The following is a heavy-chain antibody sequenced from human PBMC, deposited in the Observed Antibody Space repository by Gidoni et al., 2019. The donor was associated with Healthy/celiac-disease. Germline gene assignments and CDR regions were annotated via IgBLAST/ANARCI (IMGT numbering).Heavy chain of an antibody. D-gene: IGHD1-26*01. J-gene: IGHJ3*02. CDR3: ARVQEVGATIYAFDI. CDR1: GFTFSSYA. V-gene: IGHV3-30*04. CDR2: ISYDGRNK. Sequence: QLQLVESGGGVVQPGRSLRLSCAASGFTFSSYAMHWVRQAPGKGLEWVAVISYDGRNKYYADSVKGRLTISRDNSKNTLYLQMKSLRAEDTAVYYCARVQEVGATIYAFDIWGQGTMVTVSS.